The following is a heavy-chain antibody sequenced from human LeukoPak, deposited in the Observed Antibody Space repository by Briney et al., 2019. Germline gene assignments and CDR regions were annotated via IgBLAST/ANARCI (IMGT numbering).Heavy chain of an antibody. CDR3: ARPLSGSSSWHGDAFDI. CDR2: IYYSGST. V-gene: IGHV4-39*01. CDR1: GGSISSSTYY. D-gene: IGHD6-13*01. Sequence: PSETLSLTCTVSGGSISSSTYYWVRIRQPPGKGLEWIGSIYYSGSTYYNASLKSRVTISADTSKNQFSLKLSSVTAADTAVYYCARPLSGSSSWHGDAFDIWGQGTMVTVSS. J-gene: IGHJ3*02.